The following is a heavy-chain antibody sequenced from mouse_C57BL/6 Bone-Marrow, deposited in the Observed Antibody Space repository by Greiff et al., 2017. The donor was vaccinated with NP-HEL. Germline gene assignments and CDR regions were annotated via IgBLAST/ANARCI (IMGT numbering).Heavy chain of an antibody. D-gene: IGHD1-1*01. V-gene: IGHV5-17*01. CDR2: ISSGSSTT. CDR1: GFTFSDYG. CDR3: ARIYYYGSTPY. J-gene: IGHJ3*01. Sequence: EVHLVESGGGLVKPGGSLKLSCAASGFTFSDYGMHWVRQAPEKGLEWVAYISSGSSTTYYADTVKGRFTISRDNAKNTLFLQMTSLRSEDTAMYYCARIYYYGSTPYWGQGTLVTVSA.